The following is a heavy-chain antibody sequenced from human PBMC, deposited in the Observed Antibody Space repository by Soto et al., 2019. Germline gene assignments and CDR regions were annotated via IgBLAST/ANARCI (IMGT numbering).Heavy chain of an antibody. J-gene: IGHJ6*03. D-gene: IGHD3-16*01. CDR2: IIPIFGTA. Sequence: SVKVSCKASGGTFSSYAISWVRQAPGQGLEWMGGIIPIFGTANYAQKFQGRVTITADESTSTAYMELSSLRSEDTAVYYCAIYDIGDYAIDYYYYMDVWGKVTTVTVSS. V-gene: IGHV1-69*13. CDR1: GGTFSSYA. CDR3: AIYDIGDYAIDYYYYMDV.